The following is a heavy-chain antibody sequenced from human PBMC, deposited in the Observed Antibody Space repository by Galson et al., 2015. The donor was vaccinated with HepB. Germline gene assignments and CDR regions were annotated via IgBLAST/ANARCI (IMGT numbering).Heavy chain of an antibody. V-gene: IGHV3-30-3*01. CDR1: GFTLSRYV. CDR3: ARGGTTEELDY. J-gene: IGHJ4*02. Sequence: SLRLSCAASGFTLSRYVMHWVRQAPGKGLEWVALISYDGATRYYADSVKGRFTISRDNSKNTLYLQMHSLRPADTAVFFCARGGTTEELDYWGQGTLVTVSS. D-gene: IGHD2/OR15-2a*01. CDR2: ISYDGATR.